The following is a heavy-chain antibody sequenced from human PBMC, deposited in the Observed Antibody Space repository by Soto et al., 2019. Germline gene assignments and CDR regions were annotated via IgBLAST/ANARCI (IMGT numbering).Heavy chain of an antibody. CDR3: AREKRYVEAFDI. Sequence: GGSLRLSCAASGFTFSIYAMHWVRQAPGKGLEWVAVISYDGSNKYYADSVKGRFTISRDNSKNTLYLQMNSLRAEDTAVYYCAREKRYVEAFDIWGQGTMVTVSS. J-gene: IGHJ3*02. V-gene: IGHV3-30-3*01. CDR2: ISYDGSNK. CDR1: GFTFSIYA. D-gene: IGHD5-12*01.